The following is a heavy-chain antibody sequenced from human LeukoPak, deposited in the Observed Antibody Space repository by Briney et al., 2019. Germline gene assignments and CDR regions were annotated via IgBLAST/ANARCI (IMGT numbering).Heavy chain of an antibody. CDR3: TTRRTNYYDSRGIDY. V-gene: IGHV3-15*01. Sequence: GGSLRLSCAASGFTFSNAWMSWVRQAPGKGLEWVGRIKSKTDGGTTDYAAPVKGRFTISRDDSKNTLYLQMNSLKTEDTAVYYCTTRRTNYYDSRGIDYWGQGTLVTVSS. CDR2: IKSKTDGGTT. CDR1: GFTFSNAW. D-gene: IGHD3-22*01. J-gene: IGHJ4*02.